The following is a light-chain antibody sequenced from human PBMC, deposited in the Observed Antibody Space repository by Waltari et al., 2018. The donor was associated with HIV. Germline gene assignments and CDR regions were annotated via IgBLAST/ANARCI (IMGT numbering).Light chain of an antibody. J-gene: IGLJ2*01. Sequence: QSVLTQPPSASGTPGQRVTISCSGSSSNIESNYVYWYQQLPGTAPKLLIYRNNHRPSGVPARFSGSKSGTSASLAISGLRSEDEADYYCAAWDDSLSGPVFGGGTKLTVL. CDR1: SSNIESNY. V-gene: IGLV1-47*01. CDR3: AAWDDSLSGPV. CDR2: RNN.